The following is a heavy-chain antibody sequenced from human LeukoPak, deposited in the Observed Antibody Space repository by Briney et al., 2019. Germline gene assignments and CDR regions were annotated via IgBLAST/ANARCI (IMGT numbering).Heavy chain of an antibody. CDR3: AVGYSSGLYPYFDY. Sequence: ASVKVSCKASGYTFTSYGISWVRQAPGQGLEGMGWISAYNGNTNYAQKLHGRVTMTTYTSTSTAYMELRSLRSSDTAAYYCAVGYSSGLYPYFDYWGQGTLVTVSS. D-gene: IGHD6-19*01. CDR2: ISAYNGNT. V-gene: IGHV1-18*01. CDR1: GYTFTSYG. J-gene: IGHJ4*02.